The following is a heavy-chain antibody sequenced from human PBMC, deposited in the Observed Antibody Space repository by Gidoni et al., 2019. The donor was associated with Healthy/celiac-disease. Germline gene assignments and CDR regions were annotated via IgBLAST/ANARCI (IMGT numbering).Heavy chain of an antibody. CDR2: ISAYNGNT. J-gene: IGHJ3*02. Sequence: QVQLVQSGAEVKKPGASVKVSCTASGYTFTSYGISWVRQAPGQGLEWMGWISAYNGNTNYAQKLQGRVTMTTDTSTSTAYMELRSLRSDDTAVYYCARGDYCGGDCYSSLLGAFDIWGQGTMVTVSS. CDR1: GYTFTSYG. CDR3: ARGDYCGGDCYSSLLGAFDI. D-gene: IGHD2-21*02. V-gene: IGHV1-18*01.